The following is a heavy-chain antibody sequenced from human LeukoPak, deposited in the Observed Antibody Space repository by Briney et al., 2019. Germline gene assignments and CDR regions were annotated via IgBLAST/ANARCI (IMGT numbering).Heavy chain of an antibody. Sequence: GRSLGLSCAASAFTFSNYAMHWVRQAPGKGLEWVAVIWYDGSSKYYADSVKGRFTISRDNSKNTLYLQMNGLRAEDTAVYYCAKIDTVTTGDYYYYGMDVWGQGTTVTVSS. CDR2: IWYDGSSK. J-gene: IGHJ6*02. CDR1: AFTFSNYA. D-gene: IGHD4-17*01. CDR3: AKIDTVTTGDYYYYGMDV. V-gene: IGHV3-33*06.